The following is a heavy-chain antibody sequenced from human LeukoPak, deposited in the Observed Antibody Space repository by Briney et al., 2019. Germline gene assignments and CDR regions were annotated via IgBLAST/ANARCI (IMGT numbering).Heavy chain of an antibody. CDR2: IYYSGST. J-gene: IGHJ3*02. D-gene: IGHD6-13*01. CDR1: GGSISRSTYY. V-gene: IGHV4-39*07. CDR3: ARDTNSWYRIDDAFDI. Sequence: SETVSLTCTVSGGSISRSTYYWGWIRQPPGKGLEWIGSIYYSGSTYYNPSLKSRVTISIDTSKNQFSLKLSSVTAADTAVYYCARDTNSWYRIDDAFDIWGQGKVVTVSS.